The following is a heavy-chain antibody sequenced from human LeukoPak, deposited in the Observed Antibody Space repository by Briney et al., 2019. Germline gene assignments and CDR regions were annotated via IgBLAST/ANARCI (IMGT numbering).Heavy chain of an antibody. D-gene: IGHD5-12*01. V-gene: IGHV4-31*03. Sequence: SETLSLTCTVSSGSISSGGYYWSWIRQHPGKGLEWIGYIFYSGSTYYNPSLKSRVTISVNTSKYQFSLKLSSVTAAHTAVYYCAASPRTSGYDGLFDYWGQGTLVTVSS. CDR1: SGSISSGGYY. J-gene: IGHJ4*02. CDR3: AASPRTSGYDGLFDY. CDR2: IFYSGST.